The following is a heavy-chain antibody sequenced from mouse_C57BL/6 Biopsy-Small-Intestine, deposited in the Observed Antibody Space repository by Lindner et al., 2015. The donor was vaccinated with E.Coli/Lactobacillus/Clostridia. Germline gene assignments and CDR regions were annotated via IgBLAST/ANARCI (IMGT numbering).Heavy chain of an antibody. D-gene: IGHD1-1*01. V-gene: IGHV5-17*01. Sequence: VQLQESGGGFVKPGGSLKLSCAASEFTFSDYGMHWVRQAPEKGLEWVAYISSGSSTIYYADAVKGRFTISRDNAKNTLFLQMTSLRSEDTARYYCASRSSRFDYWGQGTTLTVSS. J-gene: IGHJ2*01. CDR1: EFTFSDYG. CDR3: ASRSSRFDY. CDR2: ISSGSSTI.